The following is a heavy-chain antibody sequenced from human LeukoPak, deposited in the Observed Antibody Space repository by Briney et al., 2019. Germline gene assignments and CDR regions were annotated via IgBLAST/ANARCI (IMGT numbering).Heavy chain of an antibody. CDR3: ARLTREDGVDV. V-gene: IGHV4-59*01. J-gene: IGHJ6*02. Sequence: SETLSLTCNVSGGSINGYYWTWIRQPPQKGLEWIGYMFYNGNTNYNPSLKSRVTISVDTSQNQISLRLASVTAADTGIYHCARLTREDGVDVWGQGTTVTLSS. CDR1: GGSINGYY. CDR2: MFYNGNT.